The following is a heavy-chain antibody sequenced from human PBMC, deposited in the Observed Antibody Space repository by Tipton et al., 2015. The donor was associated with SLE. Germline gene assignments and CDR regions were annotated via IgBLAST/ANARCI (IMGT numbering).Heavy chain of an antibody. CDR1: GGSISSYY. CDR3: VICSPAGCAYFDY. D-gene: IGHD2-15*01. V-gene: IGHV4-4*07. CDR2: IYTGGHT. J-gene: IGHJ4*02. Sequence: TLSLTCTDSGGSISSYYWAWIRQPAGKGLEWIGRIYTGGHTKYNPSFENRVTVDASKDQFSLKLSSVTAADTAVNYCVICSPAGCAYFDYWGQGRLVTVSS.